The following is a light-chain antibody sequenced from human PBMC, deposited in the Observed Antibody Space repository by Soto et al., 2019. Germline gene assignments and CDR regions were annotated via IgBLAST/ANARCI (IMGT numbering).Light chain of an antibody. Sequence: EIVLTQSPATLSVSPPERVSLXGRTSQSVGSSLAWYQQKPGQAPRLLIYHTSTRATGIPARFSGSGSGTEFTLTISSLQSEDFAVYYCQQYNNWPPITFGQGTRLEIK. CDR3: QQYNNWPPIT. V-gene: IGKV3-15*01. CDR2: HTS. CDR1: QSVGSS. J-gene: IGKJ5*01.